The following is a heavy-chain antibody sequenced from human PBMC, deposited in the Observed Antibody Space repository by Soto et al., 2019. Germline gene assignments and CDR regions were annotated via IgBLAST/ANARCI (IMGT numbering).Heavy chain of an antibody. Sequence: ETLSLTCTVSGGSISSYYWSWIRQPPGKGLEWIGYIYYSGSTNYNPSLKSRVTISVDTSKNQFSLKLSSVTAADTAVYYCARRNSGELRGAFDIWGQGTMVTVSS. CDR1: GGSISSYY. D-gene: IGHD1-26*01. CDR2: IYYSGST. J-gene: IGHJ3*02. V-gene: IGHV4-59*01. CDR3: ARRNSGELRGAFDI.